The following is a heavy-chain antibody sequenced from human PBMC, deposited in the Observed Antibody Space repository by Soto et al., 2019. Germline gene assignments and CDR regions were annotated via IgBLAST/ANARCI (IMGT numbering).Heavy chain of an antibody. CDR2: TKQDGTQT. CDR1: GFIFSNFC. Sequence: GGSLRLSFAASGFIFSNFCINWVRQAPGKGLEWVAKTKQDGTQTYSVDSVKGRFTISRDPANNSPYMQTHSPTDEHKDVYYCAVLSIAAVVEFWGQGTLVTVSS. D-gene: IGHD6-25*01. CDR3: AVLSIAAVVEF. J-gene: IGHJ4*02. V-gene: IGHV3-7*01.